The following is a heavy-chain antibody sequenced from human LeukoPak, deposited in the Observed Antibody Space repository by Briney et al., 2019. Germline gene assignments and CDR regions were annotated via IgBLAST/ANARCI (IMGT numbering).Heavy chain of an antibody. D-gene: IGHD5-18*01. CDR1: GFTFSSYT. CDR3: VRDALHTAHFDS. Sequence: PGGSLRLSCAASGFTFSSYTMNWVRQAPGRGLQWVSTVSASSNIHYSESVKGRFTISRDNARNSLYLQMNSLRDEDTAVYYCVRDALHTAHFDSWGQGTLVTVSS. CDR2: VSASSNI. V-gene: IGHV3-48*02. J-gene: IGHJ4*02.